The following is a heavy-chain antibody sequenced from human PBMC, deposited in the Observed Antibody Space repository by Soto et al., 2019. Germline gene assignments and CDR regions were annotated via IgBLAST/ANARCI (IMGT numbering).Heavy chain of an antibody. V-gene: IGHV3-23*01. J-gene: IGHJ4*02. Sequence: VQLLESGGGLVQPGGTLRLSCAASGFSFHTYAMGWVRQAPGKGLEWVSSLRGSGGSTHYADSVKGRFTISRDNSKDTLYLQMNNLRAEDTAMYYCAKDLRDWGFFDYWGLGPLVTVSS. CDR1: GFSFHTYA. CDR2: LRGSGGST. CDR3: AKDLRDWGFFDY. D-gene: IGHD3-16*01.